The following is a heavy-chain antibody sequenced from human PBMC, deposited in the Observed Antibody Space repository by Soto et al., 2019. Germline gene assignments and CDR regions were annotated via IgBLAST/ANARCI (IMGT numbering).Heavy chain of an antibody. CDR2: IYHTGNA. D-gene: IGHD3-22*01. CDR1: GDSISNSRFY. V-gene: IGHV4-39*01. Sequence: SETLSLTCSVSGDSISNSRFYWAWIRQPPGEGLEWIGSIYHTGNAYYNPSLKSRVTIFIDTSKNQFSLKLTSVTAADTALYYCARDYFDSSDYTTNWFDPWGQGTLVTVSS. CDR3: ARDYFDSSDYTTNWFDP. J-gene: IGHJ5*02.